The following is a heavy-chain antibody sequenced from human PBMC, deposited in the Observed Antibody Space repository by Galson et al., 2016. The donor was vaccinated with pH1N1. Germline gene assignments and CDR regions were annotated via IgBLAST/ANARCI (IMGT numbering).Heavy chain of an antibody. CDR2: IYPGDSDT. J-gene: IGHJ4*02. CDR1: GYTFTTHW. CDR3: TRRQTETGLDC. D-gene: IGHD3-9*01. V-gene: IGHV5-51*03. Sequence: QSGAEVKKPRESLKISCRGSGYTFTTHWVAWVRQTPEKGLEWMGNIYPGDSDTKYSPSFQGQVTMSVDKSINTAYLHWSSLKASDTAMYYCTRRQTETGLDCWGQGTLVTVSS.